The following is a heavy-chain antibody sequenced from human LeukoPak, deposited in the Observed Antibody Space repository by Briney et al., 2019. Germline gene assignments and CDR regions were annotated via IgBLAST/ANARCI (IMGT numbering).Heavy chain of an antibody. D-gene: IGHD1-26*01. Sequence: GGSLRLSCAASGFTFSSYAMSWVRQAPGKGREWVSAISGSGGSTYYADSVKGTFTISRNNSKTTLYLKMNRLRAEDTAVYYCAKAAYSGSYYYYYGMDVWGQGTTVTVSS. CDR1: GFTFSSYA. CDR3: AKAAYSGSYYYYYGMDV. V-gene: IGHV3-23*01. CDR2: ISGSGGST. J-gene: IGHJ6*02.